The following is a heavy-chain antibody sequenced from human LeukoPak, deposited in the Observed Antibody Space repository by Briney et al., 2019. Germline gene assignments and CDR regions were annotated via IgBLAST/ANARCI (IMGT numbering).Heavy chain of an antibody. CDR2: INPNNGGT. V-gene: IGHV1-2*02. D-gene: IGHD3-22*01. CDR1: GYTFTGYY. CDR3: ARDQNFHGSGGYYGIDW. Sequence: ASVKVSCKASGYTFTGYYIHWVRQAPGQGLEWIGWINPNNGGTNSAQTFQDRVTMTRDTSISTAYMELSRLTSDDTAVYYCARDQNFHGSGGYYGIDWWGQGTLVTVSS. J-gene: IGHJ4*02.